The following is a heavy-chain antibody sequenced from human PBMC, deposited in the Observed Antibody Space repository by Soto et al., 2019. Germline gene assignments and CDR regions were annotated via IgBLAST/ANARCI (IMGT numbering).Heavy chain of an antibody. D-gene: IGHD1-26*01. J-gene: IGHJ2*01. V-gene: IGHV3-48*03. CDR3: ARGGGAYWYFDL. CDR1: GFTFSNYE. Sequence: EVQLVESGGGLVQAGGSLRLFCAASGFTFSNYEMNWVRQAPGKGLEWVSYIGNRGRTIYYADSVKGRFTISRDNAKNSLYLQMNSLRAEDTAVYYCARGGGAYWYFDLWGRGTLVAVSS. CDR2: IGNRGRTI.